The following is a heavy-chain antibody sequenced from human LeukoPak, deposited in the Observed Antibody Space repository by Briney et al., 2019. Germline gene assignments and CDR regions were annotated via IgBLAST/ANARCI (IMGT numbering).Heavy chain of an antibody. D-gene: IGHD6-19*01. V-gene: IGHV4-39*07. CDR1: GGSISSSSYY. Sequence: SETLSLTCTVSGGSISSSSYYWGWIRQPPGKGLEWIGSIYYSGSTYYNPSLKSRVTISVDTSKNQFSLKLSSVTAADTAVYYCARAGWQWLVLSWFDPWGQGTLVTVSS. J-gene: IGHJ5*02. CDR2: IYYSGST. CDR3: ARAGWQWLVLSWFDP.